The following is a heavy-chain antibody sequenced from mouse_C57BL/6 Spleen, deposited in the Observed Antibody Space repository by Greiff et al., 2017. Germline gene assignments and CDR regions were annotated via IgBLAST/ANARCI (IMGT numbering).Heavy chain of an antibody. Sequence: QVQLKQSGAELAKPGASVKLSCKASGYTFTSYWMHWVKQRPGQGLEWIGYINPSSGYTKYNQKFKDKATLTADKSSSTAYMQLSSLTYEDSAVYYCARHYDYDRAWFAYWGQGTLVTVSA. J-gene: IGHJ3*01. D-gene: IGHD2-4*01. CDR2: INPSSGYT. CDR1: GYTFTSYW. V-gene: IGHV1-7*01. CDR3: ARHYDYDRAWFAY.